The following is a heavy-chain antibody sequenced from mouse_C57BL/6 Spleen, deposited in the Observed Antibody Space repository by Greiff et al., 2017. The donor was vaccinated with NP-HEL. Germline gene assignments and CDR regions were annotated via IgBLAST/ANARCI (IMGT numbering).Heavy chain of an antibody. D-gene: IGHD2-1*01. CDR2: ISSGSSTI. J-gene: IGHJ4*01. CDR1: GFTFSDYG. Sequence: EVKLQESGGGLVKPGGSLKLSCAASGFTFSDYGMHWVRQAPEKGLEWVAYISSGSSTIYYADTVKGRFTISRDNAKNTLFLQMTSLRSEDTAMYYCARDYYGPMDYWGQGTSVTVSS. V-gene: IGHV5-17*01. CDR3: ARDYYGPMDY.